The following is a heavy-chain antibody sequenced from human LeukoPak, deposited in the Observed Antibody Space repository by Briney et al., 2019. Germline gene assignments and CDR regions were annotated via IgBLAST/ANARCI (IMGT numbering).Heavy chain of an antibody. CDR3: ARESDIVVVPADKGWFDP. D-gene: IGHD2-2*01. CDR1: GGSFSGYY. CDR2: IYYSEST. Sequence: SETLSLTCAVYGGSFSGYYWGWIRQPPGKGLEWIGSIYYSESTYYNPSLKSRVTISVDTSKNQFSLKLSSVTAADTAVYYCARESDIVVVPADKGWFDPWGQGTLVTVSS. J-gene: IGHJ5*02. V-gene: IGHV4-39*01.